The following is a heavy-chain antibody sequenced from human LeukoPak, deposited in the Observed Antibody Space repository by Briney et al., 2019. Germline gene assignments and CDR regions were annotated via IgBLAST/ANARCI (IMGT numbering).Heavy chain of an antibody. V-gene: IGHV1-18*01. CDR3: ASDRGSSSSWYSDY. CDR1: GYTFTSYG. D-gene: IGHD6-13*01. CDR2: ISAYNGNT. Sequence: GASVNVSCKASGYTFTSYGISWVRQAPGQGLEWMGWISAYNGNTNYAPKLQGRVTMTTDTSTSTAYMELRSLRSDDTAVYYCASDRGSSSSWYSDYWGQGTLVTVSS. J-gene: IGHJ4*02.